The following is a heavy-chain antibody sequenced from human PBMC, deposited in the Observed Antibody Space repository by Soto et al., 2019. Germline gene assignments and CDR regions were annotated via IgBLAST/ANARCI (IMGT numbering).Heavy chain of an antibody. D-gene: IGHD2-2*02. V-gene: IGHV4-4*07. CDR1: GGSISSYY. CDR3: ARELPDIVVVPATIGNWFDP. Sequence: SETLSLTCTVSGGSISSYYWSWIRQPAGKGLEWIGRIYTSGSTNYNPSLKSRVTMSVDTSKNQFSLKLSSVTAADTAVYYCARELPDIVVVPATIGNWFDPWGQGTLVTVSS. J-gene: IGHJ5*02. CDR2: IYTSGST.